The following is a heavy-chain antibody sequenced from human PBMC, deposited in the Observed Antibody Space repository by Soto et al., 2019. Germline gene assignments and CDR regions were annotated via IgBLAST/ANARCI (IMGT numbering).Heavy chain of an antibody. CDR3: ASGGVLMVYPYYFDY. V-gene: IGHV3-11*01. D-gene: IGHD2-8*01. Sequence: LRLSCAASGFTFSDYYMSWIRQAPGKGLEWVSYISSSGSTIYYADSVKGRFTISRDNAKNSLYLQMNSLRAEDTAVYYCASGGVLMVYPYYFDYWGQGTLVTVSS. CDR2: ISSSGSTI. CDR1: GFTFSDYY. J-gene: IGHJ4*02.